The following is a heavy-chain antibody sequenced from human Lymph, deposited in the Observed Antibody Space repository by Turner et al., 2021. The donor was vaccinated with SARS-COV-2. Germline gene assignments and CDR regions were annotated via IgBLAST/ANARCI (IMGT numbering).Heavy chain of an antibody. J-gene: IGHJ6*02. CDR1: GYTFTGYY. Sequence: QVQLVQSGAEVKKPGASVKVSCKASGYTFTGYYMHWGRQAPGQGLEWMGWINPNSCGTNYAQKFQGRVTMTRDTSISTAYMELSRLRSDDTAVYYCARDVERYNDFWSGYSGGYGLDVWGQGTTVTVSS. CDR2: INPNSCGT. CDR3: ARDVERYNDFWSGYSGGYGLDV. D-gene: IGHD3-3*01. V-gene: IGHV1-2*02.